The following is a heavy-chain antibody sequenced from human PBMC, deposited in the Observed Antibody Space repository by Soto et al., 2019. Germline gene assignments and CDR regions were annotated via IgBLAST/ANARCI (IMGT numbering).Heavy chain of an antibody. V-gene: IGHV3-23*01. CDR3: AKGLYYYDSSGYRGFDY. D-gene: IGHD3-22*01. CDR1: GFTFNNYA. CDR2: ISPSGGST. Sequence: GGSLRLSCAASGFTFNNYALTWVRQAPGKGLEWVSTISPSGGSTHYADSVKGRFTISRDDSKKTFYLQMHGLRADDTAVYYCAKGLYYYDSSGYRGFDYRGQGALVPVSS. J-gene: IGHJ4*02.